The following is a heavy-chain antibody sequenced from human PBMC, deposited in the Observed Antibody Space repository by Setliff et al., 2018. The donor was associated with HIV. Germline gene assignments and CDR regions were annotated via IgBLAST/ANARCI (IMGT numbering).Heavy chain of an antibody. J-gene: IGHJ4*02. CDR1: RFTFSSYN. CDR3: AALGYSSTWNY. D-gene: IGHD6-13*01. CDR2: ISSTSTYT. Sequence: GGSLRLSCAASRFTFSSYNMNWVRQAPGKGLEWVSSISSTSTYTYYADSPKGRFTTSRDNAKNSLYLQMNSLRAEDTAVYYCAALGYSSTWNYWGQGTLVTVSS. V-gene: IGHV3-21*06.